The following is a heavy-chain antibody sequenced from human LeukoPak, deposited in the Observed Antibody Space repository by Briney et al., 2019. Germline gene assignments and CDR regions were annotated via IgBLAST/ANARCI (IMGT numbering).Heavy chain of an antibody. CDR2: ISSSSTYI. J-gene: IGHJ4*02. Sequence: GGSLRLSCAASGFTFSIYSMNWVRQAPGKGLERVSYISSSSTYIDHADSVKGRFTISRDNAKNSLYLQMNSLRDDDTAVYYCAREPVAGTAPRWGQGTLVTVSS. CDR3: AREPVAGTAPR. CDR1: GFTFSIYS. D-gene: IGHD6-19*01. V-gene: IGHV3-21*01.